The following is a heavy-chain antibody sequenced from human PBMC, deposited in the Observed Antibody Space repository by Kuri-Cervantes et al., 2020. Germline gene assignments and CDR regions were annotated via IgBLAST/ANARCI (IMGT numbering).Heavy chain of an antibody. D-gene: IGHD6-19*01. CDR1: GGSISGSSYY. CDR2: IYYSGST. V-gene: IGHV4-39*01. J-gene: IGHJ3*01. CDR3: ARGDQFSSGWPPRHNDVFDF. Sequence: SETLSLTCTVSGGSISGSSYYWGWIRQPPGKGLEWIRSIYYSGSTYYNPSLKSRVTISSDTPKNQFSLRLDSVIVADTAVYFCARGDQFSSGWPPRHNDVFDFWGQGTMVTVSS.